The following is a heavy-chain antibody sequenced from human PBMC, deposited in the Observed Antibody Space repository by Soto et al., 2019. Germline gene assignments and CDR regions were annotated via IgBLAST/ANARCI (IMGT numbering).Heavy chain of an antibody. J-gene: IGHJ5*02. V-gene: IGHV4-34*01. CDR1: GGSFSGYY. CDR3: ARGRGRRYSSSWTGWFDP. Sequence: SETLSLTCAVYGGSFSGYYWSWIRQPPGKGLEWIGEINHSGSTNYNPSLKSRVTISVDASKNQFSLKLSSVTAADTAVYYCARGRGRRYSSSWTGWFDPWGQGNLVT. D-gene: IGHD6-13*01. CDR2: INHSGST.